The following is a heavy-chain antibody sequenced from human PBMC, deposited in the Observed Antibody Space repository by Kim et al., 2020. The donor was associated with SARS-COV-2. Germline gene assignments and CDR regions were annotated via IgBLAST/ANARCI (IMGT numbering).Heavy chain of an antibody. Sequence: SETLSLTCAVYGGSFSGYYWSWIRQPPGKGLEWIGEINHSGSTNYNPSLKSRVTISVDTSKNQFSLKLSSVTAADTAVYYCARELGYCSSTSCYADYYYGMDVWGQGTTVTVSS. V-gene: IGHV4-34*01. D-gene: IGHD2-2*01. CDR1: GGSFSGYY. CDR2: INHSGST. CDR3: ARELGYCSSTSCYADYYYGMDV. J-gene: IGHJ6*02.